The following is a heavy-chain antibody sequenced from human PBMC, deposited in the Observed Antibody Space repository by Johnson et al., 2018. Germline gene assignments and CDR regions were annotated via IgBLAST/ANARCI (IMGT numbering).Heavy chain of an antibody. J-gene: IGHJ3*02. CDR1: GFTFSSYW. Sequence: QLVESGGGLVQXGGSLILSCAASGFTFSSYWMSWVRQAPGKGLEWMANIKQDGSEKYYVDSVKGRFTISRDNAKNSLYLQMNSLRAEATAVYYCARDERNQDAFDIWGQGTMVTVSS. CDR2: IKQDGSEK. CDR3: ARDERNQDAFDI. V-gene: IGHV3-7*01. D-gene: IGHD1-14*01.